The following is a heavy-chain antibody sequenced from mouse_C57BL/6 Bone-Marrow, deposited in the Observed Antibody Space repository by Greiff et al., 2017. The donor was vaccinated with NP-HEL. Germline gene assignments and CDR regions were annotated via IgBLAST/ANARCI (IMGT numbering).Heavy chain of an antibody. Sequence: EVMLVESGEGLVKPGGSLKLSCAASGFTFSSYAMSWVRQTPEKRLEWVAYISSGGDYIYYVDTVKGRFTISRDNARNTLYLQMSSLKSEDTAMYYCTREGPLYYGNFYFDYWGQGTTLTVSS. D-gene: IGHD2-1*01. CDR3: TREGPLYYGNFYFDY. V-gene: IGHV5-9-1*02. CDR1: GFTFSSYA. J-gene: IGHJ2*01. CDR2: ISSGGDYI.